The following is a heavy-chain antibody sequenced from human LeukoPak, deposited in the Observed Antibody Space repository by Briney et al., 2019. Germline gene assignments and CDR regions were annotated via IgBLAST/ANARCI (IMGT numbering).Heavy chain of an antibody. CDR2: IKQDGSEK. J-gene: IGHJ4*02. CDR3: ATDGRGYCSSTSCYGDYFDY. Sequence: GGSLRLSCAASGFTFSSYWMSWVRQAPGKGLEWVANIKQDGSEKYYVDSVKGRFTISRDNAKNSLYLQMNSLRAEDTAVYYCATDGRGYCSSTSCYGDYFDYWGQGTLVAVSS. V-gene: IGHV3-7*01. D-gene: IGHD2-2*01. CDR1: GFTFSSYW.